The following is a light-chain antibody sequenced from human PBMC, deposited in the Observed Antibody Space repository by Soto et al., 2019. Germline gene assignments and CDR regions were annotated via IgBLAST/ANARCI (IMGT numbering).Light chain of an antibody. V-gene: IGKV3-11*01. CDR3: QQRSNWPLT. J-gene: IGKJ4*01. CDR1: QSVSSY. Sequence: ESVLTQSPATLTLSPGERATLSCRASQSVSSYLAWYQQKPGQAPRLLIYGASNRATGIPARFSGRGSGTDFTLTISSLEPEDFAVYYCQQRSNWPLTFGGGTKVEIK. CDR2: GAS.